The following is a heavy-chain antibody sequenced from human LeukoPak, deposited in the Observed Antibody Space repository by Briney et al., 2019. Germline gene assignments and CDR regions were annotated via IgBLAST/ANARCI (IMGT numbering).Heavy chain of an antibody. V-gene: IGHV4-59*01. Sequence: SETLSLTCAVSGGSISSYYWSWIRQPPGKGLEWIGYIYYSGSTNYNPSLKSRVTISVDTSKNQFSLKLSSVTAADTAVYYCASSLYCGGDCYPKRYYGMDVWGQGTTVTVSS. J-gene: IGHJ6*02. D-gene: IGHD2-21*02. CDR2: IYYSGST. CDR1: GGSISSYY. CDR3: ASSLYCGGDCYPKRYYGMDV.